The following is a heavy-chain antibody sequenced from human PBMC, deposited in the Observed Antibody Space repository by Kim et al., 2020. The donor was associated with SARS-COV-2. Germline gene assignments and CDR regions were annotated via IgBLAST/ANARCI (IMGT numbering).Heavy chain of an antibody. D-gene: IGHD5-18*01. CDR2: IYSGGST. Sequence: SVIYSGGSTYYADYVKGRFTISRHNSKNTLYLQMNILRAEDTAVYYCARFGYSYCYLFDPWGQGTLFTVSS. J-gene: IGHJ5*02. V-gene: IGHV3-53*04. CDR3: ARFGYSYCYLFDP.